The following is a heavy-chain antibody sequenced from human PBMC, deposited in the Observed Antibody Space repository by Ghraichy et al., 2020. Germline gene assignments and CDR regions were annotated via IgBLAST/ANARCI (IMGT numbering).Heavy chain of an antibody. CDR1: GFTFRDYA. J-gene: IGHJ5*02. CDR3: AKDMMVLRILEWLSYFDD. V-gene: IGHV3-23*01. D-gene: IGHD3-3*01. Sequence: GGSLRLSCAASGFTFRDYAMTWVRQAPGKGLEWVASITDNGYNAYYADSVKGRFTISRDNSKNMLSLQMNSLRVEDTAIYYCAKDMMVLRILEWLSYFDDWGQGTLVTVSS. CDR2: ITDNGYNA.